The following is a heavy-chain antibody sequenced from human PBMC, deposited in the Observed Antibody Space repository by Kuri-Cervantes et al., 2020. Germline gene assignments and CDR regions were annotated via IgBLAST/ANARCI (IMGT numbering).Heavy chain of an antibody. D-gene: IGHD2-15*01. V-gene: IGHV3-21*01. J-gene: IGHJ4*02. CDR3: ARDCLGPSPFGGGSCYYFDY. CDR1: GFTFSSYS. CDR2: ISSSSSYI. Sequence: GESLKISCAASGFTFSSYSMNWVRQAPGKGLEWVSSISSSSSYIYYADSVKDRFTISRDNAKNSLYLQMNSLRAEDTAVYYCARDCLGPSPFGGGSCYYFDYWGQGTLVTVSS.